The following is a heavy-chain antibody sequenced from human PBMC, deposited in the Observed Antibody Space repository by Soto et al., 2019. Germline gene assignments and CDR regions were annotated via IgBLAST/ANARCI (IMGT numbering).Heavy chain of an antibody. D-gene: IGHD3-22*01. V-gene: IGHV4-31*03. J-gene: IGHJ3*02. CDR1: GGSISSGGYY. CDR2: IYYSGST. CDR3: ASIVYYYDSSGYYSPGAFDI. Sequence: PSETLSLTCTVSGGSISSGGYYWSWIRQHPGKGLEWIGYIYYSGSTYYSPSLKSRVTISVDTSKNQFSLKLRSVTAADTAVYYCASIVYYYDSSGYYSPGAFDIWGQGTMGTVS.